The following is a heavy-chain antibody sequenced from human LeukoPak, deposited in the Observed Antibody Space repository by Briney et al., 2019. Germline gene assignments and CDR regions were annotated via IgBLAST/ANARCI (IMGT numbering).Heavy chain of an antibody. V-gene: IGHV3-48*02. CDR3: ARLRKYYYDSSGYGEDWYFDL. Sequence: GGSLRLSCAAYGFTFNYHSMNWVRQAPGKGLEWISYICRSGDTIYYADSVKGRFTISRDNANNSLYLQMNSLRDEDTAVYFCARLRKYYYDSSGYGEDWYFDLWGRGTLVTVSS. J-gene: IGHJ2*01. CDR2: ICRSGDTI. CDR1: GFTFNYHS. D-gene: IGHD3-22*01.